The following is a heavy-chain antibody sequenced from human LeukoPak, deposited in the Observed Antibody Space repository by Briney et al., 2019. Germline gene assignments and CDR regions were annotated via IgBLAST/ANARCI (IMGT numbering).Heavy chain of an antibody. Sequence: SETLSLTCTVSGASIITNCWSWIRQPAGQGLEWIGRVYNGGTIQYNPSLKSRVTMSVDTSNNQFSLKLTSVTAADTAVYYCARQAAMATNFDYWGQGTLVTVSS. V-gene: IGHV4-4*07. CDR2: VYNGGTI. D-gene: IGHD5-24*01. CDR1: GASIITNC. CDR3: ARQAAMATNFDY. J-gene: IGHJ4*02.